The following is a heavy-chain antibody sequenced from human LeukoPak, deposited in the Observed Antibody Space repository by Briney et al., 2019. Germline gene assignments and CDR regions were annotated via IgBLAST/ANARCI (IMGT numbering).Heavy chain of an antibody. Sequence: GASVKVSCKAPGYIFTGYYMHWVRQAPGQGLEWMGWINPNSGDTNYAQKFQGRIIMTRDTSITTGYMELSRLTSDDTAMYYWASFASGWDSNYWGKGTLVAVPS. CDR1: GYIFTGYY. V-gene: IGHV1-2*02. CDR3: ASFASGWDSNY. J-gene: IGHJ4*02. D-gene: IGHD6-19*01. CDR2: INPNSGDT.